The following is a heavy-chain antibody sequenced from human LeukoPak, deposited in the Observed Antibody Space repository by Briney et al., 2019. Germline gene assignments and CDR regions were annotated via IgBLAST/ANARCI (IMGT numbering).Heavy chain of an antibody. CDR2: MNSGGRR. V-gene: IGHV3-66*01. Sequence: TGGSLRLSCAASGFIISGNNMHWVRQPTGKGLEWVSIMNSGGRRYYSDSVKDRCTLSRDNSKTPLFLTMNRLRSEDTAAYYCASGIQSGSEGDYLYYCMDVRGQGTTVIDCS. D-gene: IGHD4-17*01. J-gene: IGHJ6*02. CDR3: ASGIQSGSEGDYLYYCMDV. CDR1: GFIISGNN.